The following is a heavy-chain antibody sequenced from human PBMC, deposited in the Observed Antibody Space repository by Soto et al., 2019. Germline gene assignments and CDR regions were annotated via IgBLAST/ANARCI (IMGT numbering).Heavy chain of an antibody. D-gene: IGHD3-10*01. V-gene: IGHV4-61*01. CDR1: GGSISSSSYY. Sequence: SETLSLTCTVSGGSISSSSYYWGWIRQPPGKGLEWIGYIYYSGSTNYNPSLKSRVTISVDTSKNQFSLKLSSVTAADTAVYYCVRDLYGSGFYYYYYYGMDVWGQGTTVTVSS. CDR2: IYYSGST. J-gene: IGHJ6*02. CDR3: VRDLYGSGFYYYYYYGMDV.